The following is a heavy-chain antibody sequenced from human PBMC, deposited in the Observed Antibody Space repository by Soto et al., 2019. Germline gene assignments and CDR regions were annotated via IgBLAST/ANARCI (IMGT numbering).Heavy chain of an antibody. Sequence: QVHLQESGPGLVKPSETLSLTCSGSGGTISGYYWTWIRQPAGKGLEWIGRIYSSGNTKYNPSLQSRVTMSLDTSNNQFSLRLTSVTAADTAVYSCARGQRFSDWFDPWGQGTVVTVSS. J-gene: IGHJ5*02. CDR1: GGTISGYY. V-gene: IGHV4-4*07. CDR2: IYSSGNT. D-gene: IGHD3-3*01. CDR3: ARGQRFSDWFDP.